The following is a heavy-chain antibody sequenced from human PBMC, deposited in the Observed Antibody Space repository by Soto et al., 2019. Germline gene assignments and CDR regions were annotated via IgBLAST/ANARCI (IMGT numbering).Heavy chain of an antibody. CDR3: ARHRESYDLWSGPPGYGMDV. CDR2: IYPGDSDT. V-gene: IGHV5-51*01. J-gene: IGHJ6*02. Sequence: PGASLKISCKASGYSFTSYWIGWVRQMPGKGLEWMGIIYPGDSDTRYRPSFQGQVTISADKSISTAYLPWSTLKASDTAMSYCARHRESYDLWSGPPGYGMDVWGQGTTVTVSS. D-gene: IGHD3-3*01. CDR1: GYSFTSYW.